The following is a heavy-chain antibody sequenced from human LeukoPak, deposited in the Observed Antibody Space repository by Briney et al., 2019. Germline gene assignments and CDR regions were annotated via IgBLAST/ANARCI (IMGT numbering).Heavy chain of an antibody. CDR1: GFTLSGNW. J-gene: IGHJ4*02. CDR2: ISSSSSYI. CDR3: AREYCSSTSCEEDY. V-gene: IGHV3-21*01. D-gene: IGHD2-2*01. Sequence: PGGSLRLSCAASGFTLSGNWMHWVRQAPGKGLEWVSSISSSSSYIYYADSVKGRFTISRDNAKNSLYLQMNSLRAEDTAVYYCAREYCSSTSCEEDYWGQGTLVTVSS.